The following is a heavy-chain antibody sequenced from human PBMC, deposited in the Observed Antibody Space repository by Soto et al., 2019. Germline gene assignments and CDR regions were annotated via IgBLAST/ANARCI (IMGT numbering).Heavy chain of an antibody. CDR2: IYGGGNGP. CDR1: GFTFSDFA. V-gene: IGHV3-23*01. D-gene: IGHD2-2*03. J-gene: IGHJ4*02. Sequence: EVQVLESGGGLVQPGGSLRLSCAATGFTFSDFAMSWVRQAPGKGLEWVSRIYGGGNGPHYADSVKGRVTISRDNSKNTLYLLMNSLRAEDTAVYYCAKMEGMDSWAYSFDYCGQGTLVTVSS. CDR3: AKMEGMDSWAYSFDY.